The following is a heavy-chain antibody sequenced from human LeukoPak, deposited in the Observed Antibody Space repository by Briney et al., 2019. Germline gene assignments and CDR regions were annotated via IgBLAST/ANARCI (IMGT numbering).Heavy chain of an antibody. CDR2: IYPGDSDT. CDR3: ARQSGDYSYYYYMDV. J-gene: IGHJ6*03. Sequence: GESLKISCQGSEYSFTNYWIGWVRQMPGKGLEWMGIIYPGDSDTKYSPSFQGQVTISADKSISTAYLQWSSLKASGTAMYYCARQSGDYSYYYYMDVWGKGTTVTISS. CDR1: EYSFTNYW. D-gene: IGHD2-21*02. V-gene: IGHV5-51*01.